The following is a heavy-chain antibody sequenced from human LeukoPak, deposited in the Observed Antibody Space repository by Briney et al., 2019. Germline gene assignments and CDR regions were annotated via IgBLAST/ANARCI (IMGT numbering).Heavy chain of an antibody. Sequence: GGSLRLSCAASGFTFSSYWMHWVRQAPGKGLVWVSRINSDGSSTSYADSVEGRFTISRDNAKNTLYLQMNSLRAKDTAVYYCARDSRDSSGYSPDYWGQGTLVTVSS. V-gene: IGHV3-74*01. J-gene: IGHJ4*02. CDR3: ARDSRDSSGYSPDY. D-gene: IGHD3-22*01. CDR1: GFTFSSYW. CDR2: INSDGSST.